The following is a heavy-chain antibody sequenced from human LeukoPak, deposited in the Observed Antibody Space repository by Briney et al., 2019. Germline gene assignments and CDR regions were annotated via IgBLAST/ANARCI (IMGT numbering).Heavy chain of an antibody. Sequence: SDTLSLTCAISGYSISSSNWWGWIRQPPGKGLEWIGYVYYSGSIYYNPSLKSRVTMSVDTSKNQFSLKLSSVTAVDTAVYYCARMYSSGYSGAFDIWGQGTMVTVSS. V-gene: IGHV4-28*05. CDR2: VYYSGSI. CDR1: GYSISSSNW. CDR3: ARMYSSGYSGAFDI. J-gene: IGHJ3*02. D-gene: IGHD3-22*01.